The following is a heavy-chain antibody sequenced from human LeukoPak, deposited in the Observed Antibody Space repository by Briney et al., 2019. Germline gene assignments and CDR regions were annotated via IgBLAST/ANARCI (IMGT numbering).Heavy chain of an antibody. CDR1: GGSISSSSYS. V-gene: IGHV4-39*07. J-gene: IGHJ3*02. Sequence: SETLSLTCTVSGGSISSSSYSWVWLRQPPGKGLEWIGSMYYSGSTYYNPSLKSRVTISVDTSKNQFSLKLSSVTAADTAVYYCARATAFFDIWGQGTVVTVSS. CDR2: MYYSGST. CDR3: ARATAFFDI.